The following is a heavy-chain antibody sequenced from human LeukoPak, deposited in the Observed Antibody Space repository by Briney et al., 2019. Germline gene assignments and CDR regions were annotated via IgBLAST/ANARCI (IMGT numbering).Heavy chain of an antibody. Sequence: GASVKVSCKASGYTFTSYSITWVRQAPGQGLEWMGWISGYSGNTNYGQKLQGRVTMTTDTSTSTAYLELRSLRFDDTAVYYCARDFHNTVYYDSSGPHFDYWGQGTLVTVSS. V-gene: IGHV1-18*01. CDR1: GYTFTSYS. CDR3: ARDFHNTVYYDSSGPHFDY. J-gene: IGHJ4*02. D-gene: IGHD3-22*01. CDR2: ISGYSGNT.